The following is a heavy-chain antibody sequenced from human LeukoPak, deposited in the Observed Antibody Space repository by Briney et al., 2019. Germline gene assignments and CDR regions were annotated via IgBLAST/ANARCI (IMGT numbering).Heavy chain of an antibody. V-gene: IGHV3-21*01. J-gene: IGHJ4*02. CDR1: GFTFTAYT. Sequence: GGSLRLSCAASGFTFTAYTINWVRQAPGKGLEWVSYISGSTTDIYYADSVKGRFTISRDNAKRSVYLQMNSLGAEDTAVYYCARVSPNTVTTLQYFDYWGQGTLVTVSS. CDR3: ARVSPNTVTTLQYFDY. D-gene: IGHD4-17*01. CDR2: ISGSTTDI.